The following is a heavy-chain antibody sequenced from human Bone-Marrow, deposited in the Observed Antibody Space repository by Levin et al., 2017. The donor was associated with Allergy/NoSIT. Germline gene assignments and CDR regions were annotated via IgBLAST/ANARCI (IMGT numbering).Heavy chain of an antibody. CDR2: IRQDGSDK. D-gene: IGHD3-3*01. V-gene: IGHV3-7*01. CDR3: ARDGIFDYHYGMDV. Sequence: GGSLRLSCAASGFTFSSYWMSWVRQAPGKGLEWVANIRQDGSDKYYVDSVRGRFTISRDNAENSVYLQMNSLRAEDTAVYYCARDGIFDYHYGMDVWGQGTTVTVSS. J-gene: IGHJ6*02. CDR1: GFTFSSYW.